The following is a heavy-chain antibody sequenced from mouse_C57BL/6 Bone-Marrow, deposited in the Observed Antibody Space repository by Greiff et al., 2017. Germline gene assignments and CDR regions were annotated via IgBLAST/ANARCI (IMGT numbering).Heavy chain of an antibody. J-gene: IGHJ2*01. CDR1: GFNIKDYY. D-gene: IGHD2-4*01. Sequence: VQLKQSGAELVRPGASVKLSCTASGFNIKDYYLHWVKQRPEQGLEWIGRIDPEDGDTEYAPKFQGKATMTADTASNPAYLQLSSLTSEDTAVYYSTGRLRYYFDYWGQGTTLTVSS. CDR3: TGRLRYYFDY. CDR2: IDPEDGDT. V-gene: IGHV14-1*01.